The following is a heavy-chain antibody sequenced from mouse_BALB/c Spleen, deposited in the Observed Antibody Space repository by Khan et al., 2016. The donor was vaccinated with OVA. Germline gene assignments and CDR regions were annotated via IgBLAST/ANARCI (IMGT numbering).Heavy chain of an antibody. CDR1: GYSITSNYA. V-gene: IGHV3-2*02. Sequence: EVQLQESGPGLVKPAESVSLTCTATGYSITSNYAWNWIRQFPGNKLEWMGYISYSGYTSYNPSLKGRISITRDTSKNQAFLQLSTLTNEDTATYYCARNNYYGYYFDYWGPGTTLTVSS. CDR3: ARNNYYGYYFDY. J-gene: IGHJ2*01. D-gene: IGHD1-1*01. CDR2: ISYSGYT.